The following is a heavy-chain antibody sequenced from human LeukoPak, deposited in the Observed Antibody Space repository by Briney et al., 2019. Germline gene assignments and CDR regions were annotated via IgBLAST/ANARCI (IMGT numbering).Heavy chain of an antibody. Sequence: ASVTVSCTASGYTFTSYGISWVRQAPGQGLEWMGWISAYNGNTNYAQRLQGRVTMTTDTSTSTAYMELRSLRSDDTAVYYCARDREQLVLLQYNNWFDHWGQGTLVTVSS. D-gene: IGHD6-13*01. CDR3: ARDREQLVLLQYNNWFDH. CDR1: GYTFTSYG. J-gene: IGHJ5*02. V-gene: IGHV1-18*01. CDR2: ISAYNGNT.